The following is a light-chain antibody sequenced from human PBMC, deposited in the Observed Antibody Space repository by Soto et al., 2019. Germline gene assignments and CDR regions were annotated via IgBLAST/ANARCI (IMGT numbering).Light chain of an antibody. CDR3: QQHSNRLT. CDR1: QSVDNY. Sequence: EVVLTQSPATLSLSPGERATLSCRASQSVDNYLAWYQQKPGQAPRLLIFDASNRATGIPARFSGSGSGTDVTLTISSLEPEDFAVYYCQQHSNRLTFGGGTKVEI. J-gene: IGKJ4*01. CDR2: DAS. V-gene: IGKV3-11*01.